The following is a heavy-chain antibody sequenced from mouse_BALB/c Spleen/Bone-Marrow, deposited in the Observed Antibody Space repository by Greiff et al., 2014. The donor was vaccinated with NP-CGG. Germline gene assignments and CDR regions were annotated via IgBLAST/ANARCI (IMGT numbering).Heavy chain of an antibody. D-gene: IGHD4-1*02. CDR1: GFSLTNYG. Sequence: VQLVESGPGLVAPSQSLSITCTVSGFSLTNYGIHWVHQPPGKGLEWLGVIWAGGSTNYNSALISRLSITKDNSKSQVFLKMNSLQTDDTAMYYCASTGAGAMDYWGQGTSVTVSS. V-gene: IGHV2-9*02. CDR3: ASTGAGAMDY. J-gene: IGHJ4*01. CDR2: IWAGGST.